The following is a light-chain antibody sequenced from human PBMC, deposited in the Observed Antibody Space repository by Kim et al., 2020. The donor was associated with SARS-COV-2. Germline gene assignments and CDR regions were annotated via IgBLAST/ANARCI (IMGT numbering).Light chain of an antibody. Sequence: APGKTARISWGGNNIGSKSVPWYQQKPGRAPVLVISSGTDRPSGIPERFSGSNSGNAATLTISRVEAGDEADYYCQVWDTTRDQVVFGGGTKVTVL. CDR3: QVWDTTRDQVV. CDR2: SGT. CDR1: NIGSKS. V-gene: IGLV3-21*04. J-gene: IGLJ2*01.